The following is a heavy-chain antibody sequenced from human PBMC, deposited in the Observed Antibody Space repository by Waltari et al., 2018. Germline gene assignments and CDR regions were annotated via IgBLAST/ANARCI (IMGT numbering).Heavy chain of an antibody. CDR3: ARVVSSGWSPGAFDI. V-gene: IGHV4-59*01. CDR1: GGSISSYY. D-gene: IGHD6-19*01. Sequence: QVQLQESGPGLVKPSEPLSLTCTVSGGSISSYYCSWIGQPPGKGLEWIGYIYYSGSTNYNPSLKSRVTISVDTSKNQFSLKLSSVTAADTAVYYCARVVSSGWSPGAFDIWGQGTMVTVSS. CDR2: IYYSGST. J-gene: IGHJ3*02.